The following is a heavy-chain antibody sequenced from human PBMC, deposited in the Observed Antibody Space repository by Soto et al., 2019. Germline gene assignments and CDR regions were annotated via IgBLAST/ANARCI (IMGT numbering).Heavy chain of an antibody. CDR2: ISSTTNYI. J-gene: IGHJ4*02. CDR1: GFRLSDYP. Sequence: PGGSLRLSCEASGFRLSDYPMHWVRQAPGKGLEWVSSISSTTNYIYYADSMKGRFTVSRDNAKNSVYLEMSSLSAEDTALYYCARESEDLTSNFDYWGQGTLVTVSS. V-gene: IGHV3-21*01. CDR3: ARESEDLTSNFDY.